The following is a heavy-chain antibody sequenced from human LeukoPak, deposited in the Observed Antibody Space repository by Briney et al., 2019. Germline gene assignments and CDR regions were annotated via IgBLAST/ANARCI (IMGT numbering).Heavy chain of an antibody. D-gene: IGHD5-18*01. CDR3: ARAPSPWIQL. CDR2: IYYSGST. CDR1: GGSVSSGNYY. J-gene: IGHJ4*02. V-gene: IGHV4-61*01. Sequence: EPSETLSLTCTVSGGSVSSGNYYWSWIRQPPGKGLDWIGYIYYSGSTNYNPSLKSRVTISVDTSKNQFSLRLSSVTAADTAVYYCARAPSPWIQLWGQGTLVTVSS.